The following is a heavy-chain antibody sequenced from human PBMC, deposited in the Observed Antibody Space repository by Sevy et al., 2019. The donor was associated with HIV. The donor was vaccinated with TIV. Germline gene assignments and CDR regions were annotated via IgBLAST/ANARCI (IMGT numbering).Heavy chain of an antibody. CDR1: GFTFSNAW. Sequence: GGSLRLSCAASGFTFSNAWMSWVRQAPGKGLEWVGRIKSKTDGGTTDYAAPVKGRFTISRDDSKNTLYLQMNSLKTEDTAMYYCTTNSITMIVVVDYFDYWGQGTLVTVSS. V-gene: IGHV3-15*01. D-gene: IGHD3-22*01. CDR3: TTNSITMIVVVDYFDY. J-gene: IGHJ4*02. CDR2: IKSKTDGGTT.